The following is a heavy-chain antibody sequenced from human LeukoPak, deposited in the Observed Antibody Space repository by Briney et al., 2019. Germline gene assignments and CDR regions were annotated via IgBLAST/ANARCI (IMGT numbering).Heavy chain of an antibody. J-gene: IGHJ4*02. V-gene: IGHV3-7*01. Sequence: PGGSLRLSCVASGFTFSGSWMTWVRQAPGKGLEWVASINQDASVQHLVDFVKGRFAISRDNAKNSLYLQMNSLRDDDTAIYYWARNRAAPEDWGQGTLVTVSS. CDR2: INQDASVQ. CDR3: ARNRAAPED. CDR1: GFTFSGSW. D-gene: IGHD1-14*01.